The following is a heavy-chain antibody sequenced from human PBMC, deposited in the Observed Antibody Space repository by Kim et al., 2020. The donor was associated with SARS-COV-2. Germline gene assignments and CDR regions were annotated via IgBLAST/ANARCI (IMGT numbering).Heavy chain of an antibody. Sequence: ASVKVSCKASGYTFTSYAMNWVRQAPGQGLEWMGWINTNTGNPTYAQGFTGRFVFSLDTSVSTAYLQISSLKAEDTAVYYCARGRQRWLQEDYYGMDVWPRDHGHRLL. CDR3: ARGRQRWLQEDYYGMDV. CDR1: GYTFTSYA. CDR2: INTNTGNP. D-gene: IGHD5-12*01. V-gene: IGHV7-4-1*02. J-gene: IGHJ6*02.